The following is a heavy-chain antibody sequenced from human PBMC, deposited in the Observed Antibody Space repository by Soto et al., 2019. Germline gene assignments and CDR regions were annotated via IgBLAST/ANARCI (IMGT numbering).Heavy chain of an antibody. J-gene: IGHJ5*02. CDR1: GYTFTTYG. Sequence: QVQLVQSGAEVKKPGASVKVSCKASGYTFTTYGISWVRQAPGQGLEWMGWINPYNGNTNYAKKLQGRVTMTTDTSTSTAYMELRSLRSDDPSVYYCARDPVGGNWFDPWGQGTLVTVSS. D-gene: IGHD1-26*01. CDR2: INPYNGNT. V-gene: IGHV1-18*01. CDR3: ARDPVGGNWFDP.